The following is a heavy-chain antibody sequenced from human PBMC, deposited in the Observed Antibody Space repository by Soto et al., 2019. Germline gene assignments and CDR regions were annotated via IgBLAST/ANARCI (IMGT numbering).Heavy chain of an antibody. Sequence: AVTLFSKARVYRNTNNHMHGLLQAPGQGFKWMGMINPNGGGTSYAQKFQGRVTMTRDTSTSTVHMQLGSLSSEDTAVYYCARDNMHYYSLSEGYFYYGLDVWG. V-gene: IGHV1-46*01. CDR1: VYRNTNNH. J-gene: IGHJ6*02. D-gene: IGHD3-10*01. CDR3: ARDNMHYYSLSEGYFYYGLDV. CDR2: INPNGGGT.